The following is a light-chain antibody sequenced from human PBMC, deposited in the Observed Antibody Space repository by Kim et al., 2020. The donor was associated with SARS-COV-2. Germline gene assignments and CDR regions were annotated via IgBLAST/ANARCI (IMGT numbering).Light chain of an antibody. CDR2: EVT. V-gene: IGLV2-8*01. CDR1: ISDVGGYDL. Sequence: SVSISGTGPISDVGGYDLVSWYQQLPGKAPKLILSEVTKRPAGVPDRFSGSKSGNTASLTVSGLQAEDEADYYCSSYAGSDIHYVFGTGTKVTVL. CDR3: SSYAGSDIHYV. J-gene: IGLJ1*01.